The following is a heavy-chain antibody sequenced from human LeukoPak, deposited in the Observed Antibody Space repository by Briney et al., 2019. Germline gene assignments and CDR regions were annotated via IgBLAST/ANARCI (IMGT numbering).Heavy chain of an antibody. V-gene: IGHV3-30*02. CDR3: AKDGRQRKTYFYASGSANAFDI. CDR1: GFTFSSYG. J-gene: IGHJ3*02. CDR2: TRYDGSNK. Sequence: PGGSLRLSCAASGFTFSSYGMHWVRQAPGKGLEWVAFTRYDGSNKYYADSVKGRFTIPRDTSKNTLSLHKNSLRAEDTAVYYCAKDGRQRKTYFYASGSANAFDIWGQGTMVTVSS. D-gene: IGHD3-10*01.